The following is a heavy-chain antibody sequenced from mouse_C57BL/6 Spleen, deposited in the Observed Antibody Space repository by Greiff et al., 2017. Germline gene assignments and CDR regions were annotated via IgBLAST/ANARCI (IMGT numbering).Heavy chain of an antibody. Sequence: VQRVESGPGLVAPSQSLSITCTVSGFSLTSYAISWVRQPPGKGLEWLGVIWTGGGTNYNSALKSRLSISKDNSKSQVFLKMNSLQTDDTARYYCARSFFYYGSSYGYFDVWGTGTTVTVSS. CDR3: ARSFFYYGSSYGYFDV. CDR2: IWTGGGT. J-gene: IGHJ1*03. V-gene: IGHV2-9-1*01. D-gene: IGHD1-1*01. CDR1: GFSLTSYA.